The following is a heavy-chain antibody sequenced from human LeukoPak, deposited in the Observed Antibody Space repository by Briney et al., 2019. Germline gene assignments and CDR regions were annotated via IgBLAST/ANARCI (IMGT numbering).Heavy chain of an antibody. Sequence: GGSLRLSCAASGFTFSSHWMSWVRQAPGKGLVWVGSIRPDGREEYYMDSVKGRFTISRDNAKNSLYLQMNSLRAEDTAVYYCARLLGTVTTYDYWGQGTLVTVSS. D-gene: IGHD1-7*01. V-gene: IGHV3-7*01. CDR1: GFTFSSHW. CDR2: IRPDGREE. CDR3: ARLLGTVTTYDY. J-gene: IGHJ4*02.